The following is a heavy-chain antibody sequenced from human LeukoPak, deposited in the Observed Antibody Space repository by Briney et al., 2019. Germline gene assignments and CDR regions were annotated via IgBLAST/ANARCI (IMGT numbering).Heavy chain of an antibody. J-gene: IGHJ4*02. CDR1: GFTFSSYA. Sequence: GGSLRLSCAASGFTFSSYAMSWVRQAPGKGLEWVGRIKSKTDGGTTDYAAPVKGRFTISRDDSKNTLYLQMNSLKTEDTAVYYCTTDRGTIGFDYWGQGTLVTVSS. CDR3: TTDRGTIGFDY. V-gene: IGHV3-15*01. CDR2: IKSKTDGGTT. D-gene: IGHD3-3*01.